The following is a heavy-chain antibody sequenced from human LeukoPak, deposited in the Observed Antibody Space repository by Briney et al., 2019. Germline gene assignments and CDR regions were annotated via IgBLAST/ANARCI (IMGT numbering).Heavy chain of an antibody. CDR3: ARGLRYSSSWSFDY. J-gene: IGHJ4*02. CDR2: MNPNSGNT. CDR1: GYTFTSYD. Sequence: VASVKVSCKASGYTFTSYDINWVRQATGQGLEWMGWMNPNSGNTGYAQNFQGRVTITRNISISTAYMELSSLRSEDTAVYYCARGLRYSSSWSFDYWGQGTLVTVSS. D-gene: IGHD6-13*01. V-gene: IGHV1-8*03.